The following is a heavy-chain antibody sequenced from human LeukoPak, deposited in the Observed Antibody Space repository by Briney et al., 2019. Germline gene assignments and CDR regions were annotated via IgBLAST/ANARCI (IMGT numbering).Heavy chain of an antibody. CDR3: ARIKWVAAND. CDR2: INPNSGDT. D-gene: IGHD2-15*01. CDR1: GYTFTGYY. Sequence: ASVKVSCKAPGYTFTGYYMHWVRQAPGQGLEWMGWINPNSGDTNYAQNFQGRVTMTRDTSINTAYMELSSLRSDDTAVYYCARIKWVAANDWGQGTLVTVSS. V-gene: IGHV1-2*02. J-gene: IGHJ4*02.